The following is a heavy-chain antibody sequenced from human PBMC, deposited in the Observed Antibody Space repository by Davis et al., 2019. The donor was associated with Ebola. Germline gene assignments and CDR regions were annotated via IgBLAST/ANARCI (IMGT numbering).Heavy chain of an antibody. J-gene: IGHJ6*04. D-gene: IGHD3-10*01. V-gene: IGHV3-53*01. CDR2: IYGGGNT. CDR1: GFIVSNNY. CDR3: ARDGSARAVEV. Sequence: LKISCAASGFIVSNNYMSWVRQAPGKGLDWVSVIYGGGNTYYADSVKGRFTISRDNSKNTVYLQMNNLRAEDTAVYYCARDGSARAVEVWGAGTTVTVSA.